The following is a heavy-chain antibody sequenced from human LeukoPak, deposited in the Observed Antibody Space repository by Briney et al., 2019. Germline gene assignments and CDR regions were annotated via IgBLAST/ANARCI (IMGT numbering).Heavy chain of an antibody. CDR3: ARATGLDGDYGYYFDY. CDR2: IIPILGIA. V-gene: IGHV1-69*02. CDR1: GGTFSSYT. D-gene: IGHD4-17*01. J-gene: IGHJ4*02. Sequence: GSSVKVSCKASGGTFSSYTISWVRQAPGQGLEWMGRIIPILGIANYAQKFQGGVTITADKSTSTAYMELSSLRSEDTAVYYCARATGLDGDYGYYFDYWGQGTLVTVSS.